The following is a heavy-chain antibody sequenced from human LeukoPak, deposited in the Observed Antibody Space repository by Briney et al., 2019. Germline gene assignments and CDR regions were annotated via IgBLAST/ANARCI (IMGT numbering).Heavy chain of an antibody. V-gene: IGHV4-38-2*01. J-gene: IGHJ4*02. CDR1: GYSISSGYY. D-gene: IGHD2-2*01. CDR3: ARQWSSTSDFDY. CDR2: IYHSGST. Sequence: SETLSLTCAVSGYSISSGYYWGWIRQPPGKGLEWIGSIYHSGSTYHNPSLKSRVTISVDTSKNQFSLKLSSVTAADTAVYYCARQWSSTSDFDYWGQGTLVTVSS.